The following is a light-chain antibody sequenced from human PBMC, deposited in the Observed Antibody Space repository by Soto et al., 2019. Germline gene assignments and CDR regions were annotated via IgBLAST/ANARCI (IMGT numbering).Light chain of an antibody. CDR3: MQALQSLT. CDR2: FGS. Sequence: EIVMTQSPLPLPVTPGEPDSLSCRSSQSLLYNNTYNYLDWYVQKPGQSPQLLIYFGSNRAPGVPDRFSGSGSGTDFTLKINRVEAEDVGTYYCMQALQSLTFGQGTRLEIQ. J-gene: IGKJ5*01. CDR1: QSLLYNNTYNY. V-gene: IGKV2-28*01.